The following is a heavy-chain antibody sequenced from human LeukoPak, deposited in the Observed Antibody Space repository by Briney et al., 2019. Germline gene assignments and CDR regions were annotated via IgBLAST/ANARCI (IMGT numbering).Heavy chain of an antibody. J-gene: IGHJ4*02. CDR1: GFSFSDYV. Sequence: GRSLRLSCEASGFSFSDYVMHWVRQAPGKGLECVALISNDGTNKFYVDPVKGRFTISRDNSKNTLYLQMDSLRTEDTAVYYCARDWARGNSYYVDYWGQGTLVTVSS. CDR3: ARDWARGNSYYVDY. V-gene: IGHV3-30*03. CDR2: ISNDGTNK. D-gene: IGHD4-23*01.